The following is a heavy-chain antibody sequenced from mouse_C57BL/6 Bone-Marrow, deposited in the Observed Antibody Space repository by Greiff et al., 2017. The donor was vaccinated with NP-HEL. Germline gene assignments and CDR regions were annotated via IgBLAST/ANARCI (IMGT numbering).Heavy chain of an antibody. J-gene: IGHJ2*01. D-gene: IGHD2-2*01. Sequence: VQLQQSGAELVKPGASVKISCKASGYAFSSYWMNWVKQRPGKGLEWIGQIYPGDGDTNYNGKFKGEATLTADKSSSTAYMQLSSLTSEDSAVYFCARSGGLRPLFDDWGQGTTLTVSS. V-gene: IGHV1-80*01. CDR2: IYPGDGDT. CDR1: GYAFSSYW. CDR3: ARSGGLRPLFDD.